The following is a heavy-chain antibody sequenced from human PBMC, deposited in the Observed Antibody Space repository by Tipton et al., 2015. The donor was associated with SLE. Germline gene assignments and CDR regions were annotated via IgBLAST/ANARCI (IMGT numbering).Heavy chain of an antibody. D-gene: IGHD3-16*01. J-gene: IGHJ5*02. CDR1: GGSISSYY. CDR2: IYYSGST. V-gene: IGHV4-59*12. CDR3: ARGGGFDP. Sequence: TLSLTCTVSGGSISSYYWSWIRQPPGKGLEWIGYIYYSGSTNYNPSLKSRVTISVDTSKNQFSLKLSSVTAADTAMYYCARGGGFDPWGQGTLVTVSS.